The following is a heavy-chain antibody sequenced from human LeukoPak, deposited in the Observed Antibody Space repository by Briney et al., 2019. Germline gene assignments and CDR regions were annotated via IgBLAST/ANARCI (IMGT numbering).Heavy chain of an antibody. Sequence: SETLSLTCAVYGWSFNDYYWNWIRQPPGKGLEWIGEINARGDTNYNPSLKSRVTISVDTSKKQFSLGLTSIIAADTALYYCARGQVPAARGYNWFDPWGQGTLVTVSS. CDR1: GWSFNDYY. CDR2: INARGDT. J-gene: IGHJ5*02. D-gene: IGHD2-2*01. CDR3: ARGQVPAARGYNWFDP. V-gene: IGHV4-34*01.